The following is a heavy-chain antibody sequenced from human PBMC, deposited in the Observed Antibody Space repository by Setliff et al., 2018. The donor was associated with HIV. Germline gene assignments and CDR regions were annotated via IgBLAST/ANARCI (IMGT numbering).Heavy chain of an antibody. CDR2: INPNSGDT. CDR3: AIVPPSRNWFDP. V-gene: IGHV1-2*02. Sequence: ASVKVSCKASGYTFTGYYIHWVRQAPGQGLEWMGWINPNSGDTKYAQKFKWKVMTTMETSIDTAYLEVRSLTSDDTAVYYCAIVPPSRNWFDPWGQGTLVTVS. J-gene: IGHJ5*02. CDR1: GYTFTGYY.